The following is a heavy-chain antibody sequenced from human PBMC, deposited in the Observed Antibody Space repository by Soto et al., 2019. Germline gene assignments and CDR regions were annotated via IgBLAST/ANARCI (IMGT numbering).Heavy chain of an antibody. CDR3: ARVGSPNYYYYYYMDV. CDR2: IYYSGST. CDR1: GGSISSYY. D-gene: IGHD7-27*01. J-gene: IGHJ6*03. V-gene: IGHV4-59*01. Sequence: SETLSLTCTVSGGSISSYYWSWIRQPPGKGLEWIGYIYYSGSTNYNPSLKSRVTISVDTSKNQFSLKLSSVTAADTAVYYCARVGSPNYYYYYYMDVWGKGTTVTVSS.